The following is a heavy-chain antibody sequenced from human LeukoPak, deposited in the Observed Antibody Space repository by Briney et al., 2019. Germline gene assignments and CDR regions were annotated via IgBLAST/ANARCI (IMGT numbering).Heavy chain of an antibody. D-gene: IGHD5-18*01. V-gene: IGHV1-18*01. J-gene: IGHJ4*02. CDR3: ASIVTRGYSYGQTSDY. CDR2: ISTYNANT. CDR1: GYTFTSYG. Sequence: ASVKASCKASGYTFTSYGISWVRQAPGQGLEWMGWISTYNANTNYAQKLQGRVTMTRNTSISTAYMELSSLRSEDTAVYYCASIVTRGYSYGQTSDYWGQGTLVTVSS.